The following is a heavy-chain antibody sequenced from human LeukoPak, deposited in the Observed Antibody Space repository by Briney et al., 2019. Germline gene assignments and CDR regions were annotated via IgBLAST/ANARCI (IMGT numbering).Heavy chain of an antibody. CDR1: GFTFTNAW. V-gene: IGHV3-15*01. CDR3: VTDFGIPGTDWVS. CDR2: IKSNTDGGTS. J-gene: IGHJ5*02. D-gene: IGHD1-7*01. Sequence: GGSLRLSCAASGFTFTNAWMNWVRQAPVKGLEWVGRIKSNTDGGTSDYAAPVKGRFTISRDDSKTTLYLQMNSLKTDDTALYYCVTDFGIPGTDWVSWGQGTLVTVSS.